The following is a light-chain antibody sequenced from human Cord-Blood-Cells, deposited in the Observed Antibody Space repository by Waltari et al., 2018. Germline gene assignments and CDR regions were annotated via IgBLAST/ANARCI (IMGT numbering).Light chain of an antibody. Sequence: DIQMTQSPSSLSASVGDRVTITFRASQSISSYLNWYKQKPGKAPKLLIYAASSLQSGVPSRFSGGGSGTNFTLTSSSLQPEDFATYYCQQSYSTPRTFGQGTKVEIK. CDR1: QSISSY. CDR3: QQSYSTPRT. V-gene: IGKV1-39*01. J-gene: IGKJ1*01. CDR2: AAS.